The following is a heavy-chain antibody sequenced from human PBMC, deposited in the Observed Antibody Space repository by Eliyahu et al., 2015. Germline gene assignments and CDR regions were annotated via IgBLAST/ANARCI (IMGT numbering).Heavy chain of an antibody. D-gene: IGHD2-2*01. V-gene: IGHV4-34*01. CDR2: INHSGST. J-gene: IGHJ3*01. CDR1: GGSFSGYY. CDR3: ARGARYGQLV. Sequence: QVQLQQWGAGLLKPSETLSLTCAVYGGSFSGYYWSWIRQPPRKGLERIGEINHSGSTNYNPSLKSRVTISVDTSKNQFSLKLSSVTAADTAVYYCARGARYGQLVWGQGTMVTVSS.